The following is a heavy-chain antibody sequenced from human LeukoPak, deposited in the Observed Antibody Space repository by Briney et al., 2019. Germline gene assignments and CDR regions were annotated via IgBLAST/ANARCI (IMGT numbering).Heavy chain of an antibody. V-gene: IGHV3-11*04. CDR2: ISSGGDSI. D-gene: IGHD3-22*01. CDR3: AREDYYDSSGSIDY. Sequence: GGSLRLSCAASGITFSDHYMSWIRQAPGKGLEWLSYISSGGDSIYYADSVKGRFTISRDNAKNSLYLQMNSLRAEDTAVYYCAREDYYDSSGSIDYWGQGTLVTVSS. J-gene: IGHJ4*02. CDR1: GITFSDHY.